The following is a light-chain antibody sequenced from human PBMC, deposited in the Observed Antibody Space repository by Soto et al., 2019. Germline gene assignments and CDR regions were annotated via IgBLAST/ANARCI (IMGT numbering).Light chain of an antibody. V-gene: IGKV1-33*01. J-gene: IGKJ2*01. CDR1: QDISNY. CDR3: QQYDNLPYT. CDR2: DAS. Sequence: DIPMTQSPSSLSASVGDRVTITCQASQDISNYLNWYQQKPGKAPKLLIYDASNLETGVPSRFSGSGSGTDFTFTFSSLQPEDIATYYCQQYDNLPYTFGQGTKLEIK.